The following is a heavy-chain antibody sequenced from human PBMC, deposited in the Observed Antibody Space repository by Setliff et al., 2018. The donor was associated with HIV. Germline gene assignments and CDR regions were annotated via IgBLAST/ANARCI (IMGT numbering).Heavy chain of an antibody. D-gene: IGHD3-3*02. CDR2: ITNTGSST. CDR1: GFTFSDYY. V-gene: IGHV3-11*04. J-gene: IGHJ4*02. CDR3: VRDLMWAFDI. Sequence: GGSLRLSCAASGFTFSDYYLNWFRLAPGKGLEWISHITNTGSSTNYADSVKGRFTISRDNAKNSVHLEMSGLRNEDTALYYCVRDLMWAFDIWGQGTLVTVSS.